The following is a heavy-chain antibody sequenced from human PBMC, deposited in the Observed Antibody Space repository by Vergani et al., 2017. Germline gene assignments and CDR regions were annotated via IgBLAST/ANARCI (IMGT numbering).Heavy chain of an antibody. CDR3: ARDKYDSSSSGHFDY. CDR2: IIPIFGTA. V-gene: IGHV1-69*01. Sequence: QVQLVQSGAEVKKPGSSVKVSCKASGGTFSSYAISWVRQAPGQGLEWMGGIIPIFGTANYAQKFQGRVTITADASTSTAYMGLSSLRSDDTAVYYCARDKYDSSSSGHFDYWGQGTLVTVSS. D-gene: IGHD6-6*01. J-gene: IGHJ4*02. CDR1: GGTFSSYA.